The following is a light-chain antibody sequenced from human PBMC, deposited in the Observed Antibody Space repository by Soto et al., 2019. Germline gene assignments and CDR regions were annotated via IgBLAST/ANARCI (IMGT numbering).Light chain of an antibody. CDR1: QSMSRY. J-gene: IGKJ5*01. Sequence: DIQMTKSPSSLSSSVGDRVTLTCRPGQSMSRYLNCYQQKPGKAPKLLMYAASSLQSGVPSRFSGSGSGTDFTLTISSLQPEDFATYYCQQSYSTPPTFGQGTRLEIK. V-gene: IGKV1-39*01. CDR3: QQSYSTPPT. CDR2: AAS.